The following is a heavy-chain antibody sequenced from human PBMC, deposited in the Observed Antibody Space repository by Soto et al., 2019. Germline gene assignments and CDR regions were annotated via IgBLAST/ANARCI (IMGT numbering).Heavy chain of an antibody. V-gene: IGHV1-18*01. CDR1: GYTFTNYV. CDR2: IGAYNGNT. CDR3: ARGVTGGLNDY. J-gene: IGHJ4*02. Sequence: QVQLVQSGAEVKKPGASVKVSCKAYGYTFTNYVITWVRQAPGQGLEWMGWIGAYNGNTNYPQSIQGRVTMSADTSTNTAYMELRSLRSDDTAVYFCARGVTGGLNDYWGQGTLVTVSS. D-gene: IGHD3-16*01.